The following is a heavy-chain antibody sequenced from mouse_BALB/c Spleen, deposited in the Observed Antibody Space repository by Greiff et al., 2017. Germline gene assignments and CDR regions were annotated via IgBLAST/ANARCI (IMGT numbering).Heavy chain of an antibody. Sequence: DVKLVESGGGLVKPGGSLKLSCAASGFTFSSYTMSWVRQTPEKRLEWVATISSGGSYTYYPDSVKGRFTISRDNAKNTLYLQMSSLKSEDTAMYYCTTYGNYDAMDYWGQGTSVTVSS. D-gene: IGHD2-1*01. CDR3: TTYGNYDAMDY. J-gene: IGHJ4*01. CDR1: GFTFSSYT. CDR2: ISSGGSYT. V-gene: IGHV5-6-4*01.